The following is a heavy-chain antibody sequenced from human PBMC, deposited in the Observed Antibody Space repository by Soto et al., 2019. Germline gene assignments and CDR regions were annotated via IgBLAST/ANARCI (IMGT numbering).Heavy chain of an antibody. Sequence: GGSLRLSCAASGFTFSSYGMHWVRQAPGKGLEWVAVISYDGSNKYYADSVKGRFTISRDNSKNTLYLQMNSLRAEDTAVYYCAKDWESGHYYGSGSPPDVWGQGTTVTVSS. CDR3: AKDWESGHYYGSGSPPDV. J-gene: IGHJ6*02. V-gene: IGHV3-30*18. CDR1: GFTFSSYG. D-gene: IGHD3-10*01. CDR2: ISYDGSNK.